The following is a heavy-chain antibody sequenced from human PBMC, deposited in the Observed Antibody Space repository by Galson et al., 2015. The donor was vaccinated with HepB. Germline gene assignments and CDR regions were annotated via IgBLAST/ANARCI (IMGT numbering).Heavy chain of an antibody. J-gene: IGHJ6*02. CDR1: GFKFSGYG. CDR3: ARGRRVPEAGTYYYHGMDV. D-gene: IGHD1/OR15-1a*01. V-gene: IGHV3-33*01. CDR2: IWYDGSNK. Sequence: SLRLSCAASGFKFSGYGMNWVRQAPGKGLEWVAGIWYDGSNKYYGDSVRGRFTISRDNSNDTLYLEMNSLRAEDRATYYCARGRRVPEAGTYYYHGMDVWGQGTTVTVSS.